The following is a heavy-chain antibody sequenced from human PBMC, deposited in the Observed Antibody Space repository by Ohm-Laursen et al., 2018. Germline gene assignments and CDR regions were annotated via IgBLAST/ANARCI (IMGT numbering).Heavy chain of an antibody. D-gene: IGHD3-3*01. CDR3: ASARRIFGVVMWFDY. CDR2: ISHSGST. J-gene: IGHJ4*02. Sequence: SETLSLTCAVSGYSISSGYYWGWIRQAPGMGLEWIGTISHSGSTYYSPSLKSRVTISADTSKNQFSLKLNSVTATDTAVYYCASARRIFGVVMWFDYWGQGTLVTVSS. CDR1: GYSISSGYY. V-gene: IGHV4-38-2*01.